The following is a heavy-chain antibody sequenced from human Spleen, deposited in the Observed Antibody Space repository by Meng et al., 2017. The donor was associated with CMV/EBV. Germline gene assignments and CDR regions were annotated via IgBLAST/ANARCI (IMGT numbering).Heavy chain of an antibody. J-gene: IGHJ4*02. D-gene: IGHD1-26*01. Sequence: SETLSLTCSVSGHSISSDYYWGWIRQPPGKGLEWIGSIHHSGNTYYNPSLKSRVTISVDTSKNQFSLKLNSVTAADTAVYYCARDSGSHPPEFYFDYWGQGTLVTVSS. CDR3: ARDSGSHPPEFYFDY. V-gene: IGHV4-38-2*02. CDR1: GHSISSDYY. CDR2: IHHSGNT.